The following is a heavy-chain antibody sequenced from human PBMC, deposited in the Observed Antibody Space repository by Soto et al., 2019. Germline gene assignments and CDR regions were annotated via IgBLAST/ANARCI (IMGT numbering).Heavy chain of an antibody. CDR3: AREVVATIRTYYYFGMDV. D-gene: IGHD5-12*01. CDR1: GVSLDDHG. V-gene: IGHV3-9*01. Sequence: PGGSLRLSCVVSGVSLDDHGMHWVRQAPGKGLEWVAGLSWNSVDISYADSVKGRFTISRDNAKNSLYVQMNSLRAEDTAVYYCAREVVATIRTYYYFGMDVWGQGTTVTVSS. J-gene: IGHJ6*02. CDR2: LSWNSVDI.